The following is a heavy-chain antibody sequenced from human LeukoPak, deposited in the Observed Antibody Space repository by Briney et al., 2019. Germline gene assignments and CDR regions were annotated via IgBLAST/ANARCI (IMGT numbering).Heavy chain of an antibody. Sequence: GGSLRLSCAASGFTFSSYSMNWVRQAPGKGLEWVSYISSSSSTIYYADSVKGRFTISRDNAKNSLYLQMNSLRAEDTAVYYCARRLGQQLGYYYFDYWGQGTLVTVSS. CDR3: ARRLGQQLGYYYFDY. D-gene: IGHD6-13*01. CDR1: GFTFSSYS. J-gene: IGHJ4*02. V-gene: IGHV3-48*01. CDR2: ISSSSSTI.